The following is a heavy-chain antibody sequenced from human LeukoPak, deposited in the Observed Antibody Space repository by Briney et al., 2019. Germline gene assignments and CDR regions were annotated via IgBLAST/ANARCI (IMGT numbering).Heavy chain of an antibody. D-gene: IGHD6-19*01. J-gene: IGHJ4*02. Sequence: ETLSLTCAVSGGSISSSNWWSWVRQAPGKGLEWVANIKQDGSEKYYVDSVKGRFTIFRDNAKNSLYLQMNSLRAEDTAVYYCARGYQPVAGTRFDYWGQGTLVTVSS. CDR1: GGSISSSNW. V-gene: IGHV3-7*01. CDR3: ARGYQPVAGTRFDY. CDR2: IKQDGSEK.